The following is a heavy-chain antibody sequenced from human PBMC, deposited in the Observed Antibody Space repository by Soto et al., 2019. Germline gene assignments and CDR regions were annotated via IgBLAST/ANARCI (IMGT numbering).Heavy chain of an antibody. CDR3: ATDLYDLRHGMDV. CDR1: GYTLTELS. Sequence: ASVKVSCKVSGYTLTELSMHWVRQAPGKGLEWMGGFDPEDGETIYAQKFQGRVTMTEKTSTDTAYMELSSLRSEDTAVYYCATDLYDLRHGMDVWGQGTTVTVSS. D-gene: IGHD3-3*01. J-gene: IGHJ6*02. V-gene: IGHV1-24*01. CDR2: FDPEDGET.